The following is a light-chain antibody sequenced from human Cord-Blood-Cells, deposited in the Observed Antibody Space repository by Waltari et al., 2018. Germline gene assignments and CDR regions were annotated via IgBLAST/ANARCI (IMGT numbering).Light chain of an antibody. CDR2: AVS. CDR1: SSDVGGYNY. Sequence: QSALTQPASVSGSPGQSITISCTGTSSDVGGYNYVSWYQQHPGKAPKLMIYAVSNRPSGVSNRFSCSKSGNTASLTISGLQAEDEADYYCSSYTSSSFVVFGGGTKLTVL. V-gene: IGLV2-14*01. J-gene: IGLJ2*01. CDR3: SSYTSSSFVV.